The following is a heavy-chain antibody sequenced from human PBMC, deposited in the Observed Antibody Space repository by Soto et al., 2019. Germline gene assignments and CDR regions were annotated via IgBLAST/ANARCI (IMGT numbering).Heavy chain of an antibody. D-gene: IGHD2-2*01. V-gene: IGHV4-39*01. CDR3: ARHPVYATGWQIDY. Sequence: SETLSLTCTVSGGSISGNIYHWGWIRQPPGKGLEWIGRIYNSGRTYYNASLKSRVSISIDTSKNQFSLKLTSVTAADTAVYYCARHPVYATGWQIDYWGQGALVTVSS. CDR2: IYNSGRT. J-gene: IGHJ4*02. CDR1: GGSISGNIYH.